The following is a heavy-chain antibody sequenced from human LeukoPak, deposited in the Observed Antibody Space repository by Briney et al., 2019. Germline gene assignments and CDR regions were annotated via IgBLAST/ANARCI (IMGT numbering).Heavy chain of an antibody. J-gene: IGHJ4*02. CDR1: GFTFSSYW. D-gene: IGHD1-26*01. CDR2: INSDGSST. Sequence: GGSLRLSCAASGFTFSSYWMYWVRQAPGKGLVWVSRINSDGSSTSYADSVKGRFTISRDNAKNTLYLQMNSLRAEDTAVYYCARGEVGAIYFDYWGQGTLVTVSS. V-gene: IGHV3-74*01. CDR3: ARGEVGAIYFDY.